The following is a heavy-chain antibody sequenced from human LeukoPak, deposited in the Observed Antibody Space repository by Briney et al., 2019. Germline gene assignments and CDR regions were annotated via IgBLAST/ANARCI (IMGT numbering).Heavy chain of an antibody. CDR1: GYTFTSYY. D-gene: IGHD2-15*01. CDR3: ARGGYYPHAEH. CDR2: INPSGGRT. V-gene: IGHV1-46*01. Sequence: ASGKVSCKAAGYTFTSYYMHWVRQAPGQGLEWRGIINPSGGRTSYAQKFQGRVTMTRDTATSTVYMQLSSLRSEDTAVYYCARGGYYPHAEHWGQGTLVTVSS. J-gene: IGHJ1*01.